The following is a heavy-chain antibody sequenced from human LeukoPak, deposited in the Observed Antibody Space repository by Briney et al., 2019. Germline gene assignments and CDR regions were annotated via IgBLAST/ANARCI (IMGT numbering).Heavy chain of an antibody. CDR2: ISAYNGNT. V-gene: IGHV1-18*01. CDR3: ARDVPPSSGYYSGIDY. CDR1: GYTFTSYG. Sequence: ASVKVSCKASGYTFTSYGISWVRQAPGQGLEWKGWISAYNGNTNYAQKLQGRVTMTTDTSASTAYMELRSLRSDDTAVYYCARDVPPSSGYYSGIDYWGQGTLVTVSS. J-gene: IGHJ4*02. D-gene: IGHD3-22*01.